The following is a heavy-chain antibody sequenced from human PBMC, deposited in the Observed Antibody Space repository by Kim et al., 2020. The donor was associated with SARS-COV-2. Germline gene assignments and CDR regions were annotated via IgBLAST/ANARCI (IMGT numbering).Heavy chain of an antibody. Sequence: GGSLRLSCAASGFTVSSNYMSWVRQAPGKGLEWVSVIYSGGSTYYADSVKGRFTISRHNSKNTLYLQMNSLRAEDTAVYYCASGGYSSGWFRGNYYGMDVWGQGTTVTVSS. CDR1: GFTVSSNY. D-gene: IGHD6-19*01. CDR3: ASGGYSSGWFRGNYYGMDV. V-gene: IGHV3-53*04. CDR2: IYSGGST. J-gene: IGHJ6*02.